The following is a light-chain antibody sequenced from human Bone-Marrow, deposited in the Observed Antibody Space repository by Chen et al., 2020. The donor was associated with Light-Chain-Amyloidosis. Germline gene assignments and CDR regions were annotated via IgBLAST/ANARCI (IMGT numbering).Light chain of an antibody. CDR2: GAS. Sequence: EIVMTQSPATQSVSPGERATLSCRASQSVSSNLAWYQQKPGQAPRLLIYGASTRATGIPARFSGSGSGTEFTLTISSLQSEDFAVYYCQQYNNWPQTFGQGIKVEIK. V-gene: IGKV3-15*01. CDR1: QSVSSN. J-gene: IGKJ1*01. CDR3: QQYNNWPQT.